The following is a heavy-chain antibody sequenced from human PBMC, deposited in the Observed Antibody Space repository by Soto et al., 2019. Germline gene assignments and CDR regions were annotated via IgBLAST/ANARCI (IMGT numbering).Heavy chain of an antibody. CDR3: ARDGDYFGSGSPPLLSK. J-gene: IGHJ4*02. V-gene: IGHV4-31*03. D-gene: IGHD3-10*01. CDR1: GCSITSGGYC. Sequence: QVQLQESGPGLVKPSQTLSLTCTVSGCSITSGGYCWTWIRQHPVKGLEWMGHIYYSGSSSYNPSLKSRLTISIDTSKNQFSLKLTSVTAADMAVYYCARDGDYFGSGSPPLLSKWGQGTMVTVSS. CDR2: IYYSGSS.